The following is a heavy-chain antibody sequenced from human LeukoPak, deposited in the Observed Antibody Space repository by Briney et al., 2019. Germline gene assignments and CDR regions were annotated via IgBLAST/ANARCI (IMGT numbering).Heavy chain of an antibody. D-gene: IGHD6-19*01. CDR3: AKDQVAVGWTSFDY. J-gene: IGHJ4*02. Sequence: PGGSLRLSCAASGFTFSSYGMHWVRQAPGKGLEGVAVISYDGSNKYYADSVEGRFTISRDNSKNTLYLQMNSLRAEDTAVYYCAKDQVAVGWTSFDYWGQGTLVTVSS. V-gene: IGHV3-30*18. CDR2: ISYDGSNK. CDR1: GFTFSSYG.